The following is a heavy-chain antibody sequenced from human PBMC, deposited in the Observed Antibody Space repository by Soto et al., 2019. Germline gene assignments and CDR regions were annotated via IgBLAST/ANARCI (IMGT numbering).Heavy chain of an antibody. J-gene: IGHJ4*02. D-gene: IGHD3-3*01. Sequence: VXSVKVSCKASGYPFTSYGIIWVRQAPGQGLEWMGWISAYNGNTNYAQKLQGRVTMTTDTSTSTAYMELRSLRPDDTAVYYCARDRDNTYSGVVIPVPDYCGQRTLVTVSS. CDR2: ISAYNGNT. CDR3: ARDRDNTYSGVVIPVPDY. V-gene: IGHV1-18*01. CDR1: GYPFTSYG.